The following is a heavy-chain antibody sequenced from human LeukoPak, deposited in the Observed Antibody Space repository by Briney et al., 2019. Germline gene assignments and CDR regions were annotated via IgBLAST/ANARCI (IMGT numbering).Heavy chain of an antibody. D-gene: IGHD3-10*01. CDR1: GFTFSSYS. Sequence: GGSLRLSCAASGFTFSSYSMNWVRQAPGKGLEWVSSISSSSSYIYYADSVKGRFTISRDNAKNSLYLQMNSLRAEDTAVYYCARDYYGSGSYYSGSYYGMDVWGQGTTVTVSS. CDR3: ARDYYGSGSYYSGSYYGMDV. CDR2: ISSSSSYI. J-gene: IGHJ6*02. V-gene: IGHV3-21*01.